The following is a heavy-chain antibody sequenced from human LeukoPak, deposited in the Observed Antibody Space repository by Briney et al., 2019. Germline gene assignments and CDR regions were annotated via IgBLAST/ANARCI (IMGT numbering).Heavy chain of an antibody. CDR3: ARGQVRGGYFDY. Sequence: SEALSLTCAVYGGSFSGYYWSWIRQPPGKGLEWIGETNHSGSTNYNPSLKSRVTISVDTSKNQFSLKLSSVTAADTAVYYCARGQVRGGYFDYWGQGTLVTVSS. CDR1: GGSFSGYY. CDR2: TNHSGST. J-gene: IGHJ4*02. V-gene: IGHV4-34*01. D-gene: IGHD3-10*01.